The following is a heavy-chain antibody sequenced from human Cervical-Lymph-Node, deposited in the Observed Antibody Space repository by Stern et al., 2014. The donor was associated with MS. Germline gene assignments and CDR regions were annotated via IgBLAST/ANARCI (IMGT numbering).Heavy chain of an antibody. Sequence: VQLVQSGAGMKKPGASVKVSCKASGGSFSSYAVNWVRQAPGQAPEWMGRIIPMFGAANYAQKFQGRVTLIADESTSTVYMEMINLTSEDTAVYYCTREATAHSGTFDFWGQGTLVTV. CDR3: TREATAHSGTFDF. CDR1: GGSFSSYA. D-gene: IGHD1-14*01. J-gene: IGHJ4*02. V-gene: IGHV1-69*18. CDR2: IIPMFGAA.